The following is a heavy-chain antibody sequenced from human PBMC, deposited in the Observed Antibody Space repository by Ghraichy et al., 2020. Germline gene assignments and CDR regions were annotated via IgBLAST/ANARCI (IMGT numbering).Heavy chain of an antibody. CDR3: VTSKWFGIFPDY. Sequence: SRTLSLTCAVYGMSFTDHYWTWIRQSPGKGLEWIGEYNHIGGIKYNPSLSGRVSISLDTSNREVSLKVSPVSAADTAVYYCVTSKWFGIFPDYWGQGTLVTVSS. V-gene: IGHV4-34*01. D-gene: IGHD3-10*01. CDR1: GMSFTDHY. J-gene: IGHJ4*02. CDR2: YNHIGGI.